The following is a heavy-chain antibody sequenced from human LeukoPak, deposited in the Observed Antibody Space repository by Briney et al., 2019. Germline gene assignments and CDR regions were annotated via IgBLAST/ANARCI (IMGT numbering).Heavy chain of an antibody. Sequence: ASVKVSCKASGYTFTSYGISWVRQAPGQGLEWMGWISAYNGNTNYARKLQGRVTMTTDTSTSTAYMELRSLRSDDTAVYYCARDLWELGEPDDAFDIWGQGTMVTVSS. J-gene: IGHJ3*02. CDR3: ARDLWELGEPDDAFDI. V-gene: IGHV1-18*01. D-gene: IGHD1-26*01. CDR1: GYTFTSYG. CDR2: ISAYNGNT.